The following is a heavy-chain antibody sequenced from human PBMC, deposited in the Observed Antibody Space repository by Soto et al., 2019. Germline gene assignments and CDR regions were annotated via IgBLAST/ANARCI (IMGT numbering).Heavy chain of an antibody. CDR1: GGSIYRSVYY. V-gene: IGHV4-39*01. CDR3: GKVLVGATGHTDSDS. J-gene: IGHJ4*02. D-gene: IGHD2-15*01. CDR2: IDYNGVT. Sequence: PSATLSLTCTVSGGSIYRSVYYWGWIRQPPGRGLEWIGNIDYNGVTYSNPSLKSRVTISRDTSKNQFSLKLTSVTAADTALYYCGKVLVGATGHTDSDSWGPGTLVTVSS.